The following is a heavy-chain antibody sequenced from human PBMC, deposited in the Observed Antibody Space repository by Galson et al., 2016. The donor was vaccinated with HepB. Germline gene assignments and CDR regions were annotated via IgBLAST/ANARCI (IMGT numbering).Heavy chain of an antibody. J-gene: IGHJ4*02. Sequence: SLRLSCAASGFIFRNAWMNWVRQGPGKGLEWVARIKSKADDGTTDYSTAVHGRFTISRDDSTDTLYLQMNSLKTEDTGIYFCTTDRSSDFWSGGIDFWGQGTLVTVSS. CDR3: TTDRSSDFWSGGIDF. CDR1: GFIFRNAW. D-gene: IGHD3-3*01. CDR2: IKSKADDGTT. V-gene: IGHV3-15*07.